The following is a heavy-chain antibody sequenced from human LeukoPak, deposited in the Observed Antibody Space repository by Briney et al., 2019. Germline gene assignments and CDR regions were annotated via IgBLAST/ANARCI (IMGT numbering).Heavy chain of an antibody. D-gene: IGHD6-6*01. J-gene: IGHJ4*02. Sequence: GASVKVSCKASGYTFTGYYMHWVRQAPGQGLEWMGWISAYNGNTNYAQKLQGRVTMTTDTSTSTAYMELRSLRSDDTAVYYCARESSSLGYWGQGTLVTVSS. V-gene: IGHV1-18*04. CDR2: ISAYNGNT. CDR3: ARESSSLGY. CDR1: GYTFTGYY.